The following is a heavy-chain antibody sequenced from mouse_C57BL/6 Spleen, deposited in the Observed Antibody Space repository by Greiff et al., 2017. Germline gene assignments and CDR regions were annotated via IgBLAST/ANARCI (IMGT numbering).Heavy chain of an antibody. J-gene: IGHJ4*01. V-gene: IGHV5-17*01. D-gene: IGHD2-2*01. Sequence: EVQGVESGGGLVKPGGSLKLSCAASGFSFSDYGIHWVRQAPEQGLQWVAYISRGSSTIYYADKVKGRFTLSRDTAKNTLFLQMTSLRSEDTAMYYCARRYGYDGDYYAMDYWGQGTSVTVSS. CDR3: ARRYGYDGDYYAMDY. CDR1: GFSFSDYG. CDR2: ISRGSSTI.